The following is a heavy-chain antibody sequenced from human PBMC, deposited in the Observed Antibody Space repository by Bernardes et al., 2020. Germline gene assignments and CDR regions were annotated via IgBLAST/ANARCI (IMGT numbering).Heavy chain of an antibody. J-gene: IGHJ4*02. CDR1: GESLSGYF. D-gene: IGHD2-15*01. CDR2: INHSGAT. Sequence: SEPRSLTCAVQGESLSGYFWSWTRPPPGKGLEWVGEINHSGATNYNPSLKSRLTVSADISKKEISLKLTSLTPADTAVYYCVAYYYDNRGYYDYWGQGTLVSVSS. V-gene: IGHV4-34*01. CDR3: VAYYYDNRGYYDY.